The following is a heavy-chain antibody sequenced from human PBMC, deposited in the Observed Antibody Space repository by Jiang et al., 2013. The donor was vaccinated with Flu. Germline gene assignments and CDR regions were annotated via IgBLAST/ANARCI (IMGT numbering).Heavy chain of an antibody. V-gene: IGHV6-1*01. CDR3: ARDELTTVTRRWFDP. J-gene: IGHJ5*02. CDR2: TYYRSKWYN. Sequence: NWIRQSPSRGLEWLGRTYYRSKWYNDYAVSVKSRITINPDTSKNQFSLQLNSVTPEDTAVYYCARDELTTVTRRWFDPWGQGTLVTVSS. D-gene: IGHD4-17*01.